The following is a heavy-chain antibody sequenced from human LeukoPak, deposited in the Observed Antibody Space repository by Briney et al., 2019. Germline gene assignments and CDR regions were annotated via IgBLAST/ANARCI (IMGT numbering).Heavy chain of an antibody. J-gene: IGHJ5*02. CDR2: FDPEDGET. V-gene: IGHV1-24*01. CDR1: GYTLTELS. CDR3: VYYRAAAGIWWFDP. D-gene: IGHD6-13*01. Sequence: ASVKVSCKVSGYTLTELSMHWVRQAPGKGLEWMGGFDPEDGETIYAQKFQGRVTMTEDTSTDTAYMELSSLRSEDTAVYYCVYYRAAAGIWWFDPWGQGTLVTVSS.